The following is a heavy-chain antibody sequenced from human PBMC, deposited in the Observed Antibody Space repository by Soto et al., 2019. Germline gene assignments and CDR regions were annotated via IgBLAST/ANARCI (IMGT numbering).Heavy chain of an antibody. CDR2: IYYSGSR. Sequence: QVRLQESGPRQVKPSETLSLTCAVSGVSLISTNYWGWIRQTPGKGLEWIGTIYYSGSRYYNPSLESRVAMSVDTSNNQYSLKLTSGTAEDSGVYYCATVRGYYSYHEHWGQGTQVTVSS. V-gene: IGHV4-28*03. CDR1: GVSLISTNY. J-gene: IGHJ4*02. D-gene: IGHD3-3*01. CDR3: ATVRGYYSYHEH.